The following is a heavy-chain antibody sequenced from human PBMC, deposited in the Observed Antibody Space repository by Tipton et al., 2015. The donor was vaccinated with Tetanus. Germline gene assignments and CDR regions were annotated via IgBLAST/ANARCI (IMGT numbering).Heavy chain of an antibody. CDR2: VHYSGST. Sequence: TLSLTCAVYGGSFSNYYWSWIRQPPGRGLEWIGYVHYSGSTNYSPSLRSRVTLSVDTSKNQFSLKLSSVTAADTAVYYCARIGWXQQNKPAFDIWGXGTVVTVSS. J-gene: IGHJ3*02. CDR1: GGSFSNYY. V-gene: IGHV4-59*01. D-gene: IGHD6-19*01. CDR3: ARIGWXQQNKPAFDI.